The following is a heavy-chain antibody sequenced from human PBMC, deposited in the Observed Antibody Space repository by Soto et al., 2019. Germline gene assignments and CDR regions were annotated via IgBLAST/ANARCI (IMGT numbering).Heavy chain of an antibody. V-gene: IGHV6-1*01. D-gene: IGHD3-22*01. Sequence: PSQTLSLPCAISGDSVSSNSAAWNWIRQSPSRGLEWLGRTYYRSKWYNDYAVSVKSRITINPDTSKNQFSLQLNSVTPEDTAVYYCARDRVPYYYDSSGYYFSLDYWGQGTLVTVSS. J-gene: IGHJ4*02. CDR3: ARDRVPYYYDSSGYYFSLDY. CDR1: GDSVSSNSAA. CDR2: TYYRSKWYN.